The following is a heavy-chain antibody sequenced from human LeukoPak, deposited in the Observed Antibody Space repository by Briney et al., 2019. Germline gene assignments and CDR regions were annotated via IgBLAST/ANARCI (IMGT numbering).Heavy chain of an antibody. D-gene: IGHD3-10*01. V-gene: IGHV3-21*01. CDR1: GFTFSSYS. CDR2: ISSSSSYI. J-gene: IGHJ4*02. Sequence: GGSLRLSCAASGFTFSSYSMNWVRQAPGKGLEWVSPISSSSSYIYYADSVKGRFTISRDNAKNSLYLQMNSLRAEDTAVYYCASLTMVRGVRRYYWGQGTLVTVSS. CDR3: ASLTMVRGVRRYY.